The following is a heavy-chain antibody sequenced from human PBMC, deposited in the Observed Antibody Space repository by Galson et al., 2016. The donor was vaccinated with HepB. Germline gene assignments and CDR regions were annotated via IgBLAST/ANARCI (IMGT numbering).Heavy chain of an antibody. V-gene: IGHV4-4*02. Sequence: CISGGTRWGRLREHPGEERDPVVAGHDIVTATDNRSLESRGTMSLDKSKNQISLKVTSVTAADTAVYYCVRHVGVPGTRGFDYWGQGTLVTVSS. D-gene: IGHD2-2*01. CDR3: VRHVGVPGTRGFDY. J-gene: IGHJ4*02. CDR2: GHDIVTA. CDR1: CISGGTR.